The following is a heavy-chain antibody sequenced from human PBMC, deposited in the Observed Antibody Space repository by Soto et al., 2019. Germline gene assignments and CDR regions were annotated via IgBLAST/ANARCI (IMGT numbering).Heavy chain of an antibody. V-gene: IGHV1-2*02. CDR2: INPNSGGT. CDR1: GYTFTGYY. Sequence: ASVKVSCKASGYTFTGYYMHWVRQAPGQGLEWMGWINPNSGGTNYAQKFQSRVTMTRDTSISTAYMELSRLRSDDTAVYYCARWYSSGWYFFDPWGQGTLVTVSS. CDR3: ARWYSSGWYFFDP. J-gene: IGHJ5*02. D-gene: IGHD6-19*01.